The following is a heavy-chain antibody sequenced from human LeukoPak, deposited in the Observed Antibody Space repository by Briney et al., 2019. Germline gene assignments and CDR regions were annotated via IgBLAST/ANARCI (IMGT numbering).Heavy chain of an antibody. Sequence: SETLSLTCTVSGGSISSSSYYWGWIRQPPGKGLEWIGSIYYSGSAYYNPSLKSRVTISVDTSKNQFSLKLSSVTAADTAVYYCARDNPRGPFDYWGQGTLVTVSS. J-gene: IGHJ4*02. D-gene: IGHD1-14*01. CDR2: IYYSGSA. CDR3: ARDNPRGPFDY. CDR1: GGSISSSSYY. V-gene: IGHV4-39*07.